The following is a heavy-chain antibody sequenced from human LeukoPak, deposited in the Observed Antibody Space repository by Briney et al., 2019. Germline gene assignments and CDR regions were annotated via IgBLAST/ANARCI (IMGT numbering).Heavy chain of an antibody. J-gene: IGHJ4*02. Sequence: SETLSLTCAVSGGSISSSNWWSWVRQPPGKGLEWIGEIYHSGSTNYNPSLKSRVTISVDKSKNQFSLKLSSVTAADTAVYYCARQDIVVVPQLDYWGQGTLVTVSS. V-gene: IGHV4-4*02. CDR2: IYHSGST. CDR1: GGSISSSNW. CDR3: ARQDIVVVPQLDY. D-gene: IGHD2-2*01.